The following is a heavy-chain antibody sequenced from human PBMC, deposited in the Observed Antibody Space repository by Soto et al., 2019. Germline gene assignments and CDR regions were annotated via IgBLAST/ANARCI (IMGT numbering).Heavy chain of an antibody. CDR2: INPSGGST. V-gene: IGHV1-46*01. CDR1: GYTFANYG. Sequence: ASVNVLCKDAGYTFANYGISWVWQAPGEGRGCMGIINPSGGSTSYAQKFQGRVRMTRATSTRTVYMKLSSLRSEDTAVYYCAGERLGLLAFDIWGQGPMVTVSS. D-gene: IGHD1-26*01. CDR3: AGERLGLLAFDI. J-gene: IGHJ3*02.